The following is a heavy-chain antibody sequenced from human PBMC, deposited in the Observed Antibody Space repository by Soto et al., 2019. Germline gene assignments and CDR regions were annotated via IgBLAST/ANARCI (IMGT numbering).Heavy chain of an antibody. CDR2: ISGSGGST. CDR3: AKCVDYVWWSYRYFYY. D-gene: IGHD3-16*02. Sequence: EVQLLESGGGLVQPGGSLRLSCAASGFTFSSYAMSWVRQAPGKGLEWVSAISGSGGSTYYADSVKGRFTISRDNSKNSLYLQMNSLRAEYTAVYYSAKCVDYVWWSYRYFYYWGQGTLVTVSS. V-gene: IGHV3-23*01. J-gene: IGHJ4*02. CDR1: GFTFSSYA.